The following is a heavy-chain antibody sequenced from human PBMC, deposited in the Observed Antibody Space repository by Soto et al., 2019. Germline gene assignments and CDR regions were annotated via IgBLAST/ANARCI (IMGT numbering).Heavy chain of an antibody. Sequence: GGSLRLSCAASGFTFSRYWMHWVRQAPGKGLVWVSRISSYGSDTHYADSVKGRFTISRDNSKNTLYLQMNSLRAEDTAVYYCARGGPGLAAMDDAFDIWGQGTMVTVSS. CDR1: GFTFSRYW. V-gene: IGHV3-74*01. J-gene: IGHJ3*02. CDR2: ISSYGSDT. CDR3: ARGGPGLAAMDDAFDI. D-gene: IGHD2-2*01.